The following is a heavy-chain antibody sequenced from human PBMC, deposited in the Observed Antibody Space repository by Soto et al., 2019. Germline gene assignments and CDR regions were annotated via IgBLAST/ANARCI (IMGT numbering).Heavy chain of an antibody. V-gene: IGHV4-30-4*01. CDR1: GGSLTTGDYY. CDR2: ISRSGNI. D-gene: IGHD1-1*01. Sequence: QVQLQESGPGLAKPSQTLSLICTVSGGSLTTGDYYWSWIRQSPGEGLEWIGYISRSGNIFYNPYLKSRITISLDTSKNQFSLKLNSVTAADTAVYYCARGNDDVYFYDCWGQGTLVTVSS. CDR3: ARGNDDVYFYDC. J-gene: IGHJ4*02.